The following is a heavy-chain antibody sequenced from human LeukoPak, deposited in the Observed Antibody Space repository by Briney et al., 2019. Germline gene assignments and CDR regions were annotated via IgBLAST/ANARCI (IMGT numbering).Heavy chain of an antibody. CDR2: IYSGDNT. D-gene: IGHD3-10*01. Sequence: GGSLRLSCTASGFTVSSNYMSWVRQAPGKGLEWVSVIYSGDNTYYADSVRGRFTISRDNSKNTLYLQMNSLRAEDTAVYYCGCYGSGSYAYWGQGTLVSVSS. V-gene: IGHV3-53*01. CDR3: GCYGSGSYAY. CDR1: GFTVSSNY. J-gene: IGHJ4*02.